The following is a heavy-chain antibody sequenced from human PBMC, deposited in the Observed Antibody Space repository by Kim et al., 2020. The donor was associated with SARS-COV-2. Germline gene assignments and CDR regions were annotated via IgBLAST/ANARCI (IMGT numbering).Heavy chain of an antibody. Sequence: SETLSLTCAVYGGSFSGYYWSWIRQPPGKGLEWIGEINHSGSTNYNPSLKSRVTISVDTSKNQFSLKLSSVTAADTAVYYCARGMSYGSGSHRGDYYYYG. J-gene: IGHJ6*01. CDR3: ARGMSYGSGSHRGDYYYYG. D-gene: IGHD3-10*01. CDR1: GGSFSGYY. V-gene: IGHV4-34*01. CDR2: INHSGST.